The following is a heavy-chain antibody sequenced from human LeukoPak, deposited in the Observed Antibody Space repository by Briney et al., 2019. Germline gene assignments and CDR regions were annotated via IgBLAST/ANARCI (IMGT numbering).Heavy chain of an antibody. V-gene: IGHV3-7*01. CDR2: IKEDESEK. J-gene: IGHJ4*02. CDR1: GFTFSSYW. CDR3: ARDQNPGIAGNFDY. Sequence: GGSLRLSCAASGFTFSSYWMGWVRQAPGNGPEWVANIKEDESEKNYVDSVKGRFTVSRDSAKNALYLQMNSLRAEDTAVYYCARDQNPGIAGNFDYWGQGTLVTVSS. D-gene: IGHD6-13*01.